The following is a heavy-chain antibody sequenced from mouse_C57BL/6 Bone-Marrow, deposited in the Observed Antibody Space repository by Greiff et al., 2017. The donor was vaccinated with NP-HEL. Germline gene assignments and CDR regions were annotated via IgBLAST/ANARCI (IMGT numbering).Heavy chain of an antibody. Sequence: EVQLVESGPGLVKPSQSLTLTCPVTGYSIPSGYYWHWIRQFPGNQLECMGYISYDGSTNYNPSLKNPISITRDTSKNQFFLKLNSVTTEDTATYYCARDRNYGSSLLDYWGQGTTLTVSS. CDR1: GYSIPSGYY. CDR3: ARDRNYGSSLLDY. V-gene: IGHV3-6*01. J-gene: IGHJ2*01. D-gene: IGHD1-1*01. CDR2: ISYDGST.